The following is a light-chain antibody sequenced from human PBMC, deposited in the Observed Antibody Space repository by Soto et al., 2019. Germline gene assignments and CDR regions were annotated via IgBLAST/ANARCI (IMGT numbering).Light chain of an antibody. Sequence: QSVLSQPASVSGSPGHSITISCTGTRSDIGSYNNVAWYQKHPGKAPRVMIFGVTKRPSGISNRFFGSKSGSTASLTISGLQAEEEADYFCFSYAGRSIWVFGGGTKVTVL. CDR3: FSYAGRSIWV. CDR1: RSDIGSYNN. V-gene: IGLV2-23*02. CDR2: GVT. J-gene: IGLJ3*02.